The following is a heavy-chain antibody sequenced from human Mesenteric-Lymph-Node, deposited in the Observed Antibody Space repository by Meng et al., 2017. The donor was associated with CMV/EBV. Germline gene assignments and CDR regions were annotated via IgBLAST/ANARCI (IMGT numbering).Heavy chain of an antibody. Sequence: GGSLRLSCASRFTLSLYKMSWVRQAPGKGLEWISQITSSGNNKYYADSVKGRFTMSRDNAKNALYLQMSSLRLEDTATYYCARFIAAAEGSDGFDIWGQGTMVTVSS. CDR1: RFTLSLYK. V-gene: IGHV3-48*03. CDR3: ARFIAAAEGSDGFDI. CDR2: ITSSGNNK. D-gene: IGHD6-13*01. J-gene: IGHJ3*02.